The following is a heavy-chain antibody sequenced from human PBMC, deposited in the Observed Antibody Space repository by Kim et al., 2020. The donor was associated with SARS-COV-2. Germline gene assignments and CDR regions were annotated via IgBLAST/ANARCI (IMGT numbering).Heavy chain of an antibody. J-gene: IGHJ6*02. V-gene: IGHV4-34*01. CDR3: ARGVYSNYVPKYYYYGMDV. D-gene: IGHD4-4*01. CDR2: INHSGST. CDR1: GGSSSGYY. Sequence: SETLSLTCAVYGGSSSGYYWSWIRQPPGKGLEWIGEINHSGSTNYNPSLKSRVTISVDTSKNQFSLKLSSVTAADTAVYYCARGVYSNYVPKYYYYGMDVWGQGTTVTVSS.